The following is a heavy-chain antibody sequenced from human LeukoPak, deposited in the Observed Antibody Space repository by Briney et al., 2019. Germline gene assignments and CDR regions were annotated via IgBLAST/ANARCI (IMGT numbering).Heavy chain of an antibody. D-gene: IGHD6-19*01. CDR3: ARPYSSGWYGDFDY. J-gene: IGHJ4*02. CDR1: GFTFGSYA. Sequence: GGSLRLSCAVSGFTFGSYAMHWVRQTPGKGLEWVPVISYDRSNIYYTDSVKGRFTISRDNSKNTLYLQMNSLRGEDTAVYYCARPYSSGWYGDFDYWGQGTLVTVSS. V-gene: IGHV3-30-3*01. CDR2: ISYDRSNI.